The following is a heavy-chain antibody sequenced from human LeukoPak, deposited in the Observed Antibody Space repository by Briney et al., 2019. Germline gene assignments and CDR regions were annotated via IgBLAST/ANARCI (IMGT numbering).Heavy chain of an antibody. CDR3: ARESLGYCSGSTCYYFYMDF. CDR2: ISGSSSTI. D-gene: IGHD2-15*01. V-gene: IGHV3-48*04. J-gene: IGHJ6*03. CDR1: GFTFSSYS. Sequence: GGSLRLSCAASGFTFSSYSMNWVRQAPGKGLEWLSYISGSSSTIYYADSVKGRFTISRDNAKNSLYLQMNSLRAEDTTVYYCARESLGYCSGSTCYYFYMDFWGKGTTVTVSS.